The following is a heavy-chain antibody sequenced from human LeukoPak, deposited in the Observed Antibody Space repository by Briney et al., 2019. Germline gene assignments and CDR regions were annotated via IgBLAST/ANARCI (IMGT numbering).Heavy chain of an antibody. D-gene: IGHD3-3*01. CDR1: GFTFSSYA. J-gene: IGHJ6*02. CDR2: ISGSGGST. V-gene: IGHV3-23*01. Sequence: GGSLRLSCAASGFTFSSYAMSWVRQTPGKGLEWVSAISGSGGSTYYADSVKGRFTISRDNSKNTLFLQMNSLRAEDTAPCYCAKSVAIYFYYGLDVWGQGTTVAVSS. CDR3: AKSVAIYFYYGLDV.